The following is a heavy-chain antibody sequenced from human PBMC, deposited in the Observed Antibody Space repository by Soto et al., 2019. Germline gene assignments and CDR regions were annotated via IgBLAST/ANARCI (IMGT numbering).Heavy chain of an antibody. Sequence: QLQLQESGSGLVKPSQTLSLTCAVSGGSISSGGYSWSWIRQPPGKGLEWIGYIYHSGSTYYNPSRKSRVTISVDRSSNQFSMKLSSVTAADTAVYYCARLWFGSWSQWFDPWGQGTLVTVSS. CDR3: ARLWFGSWSQWFDP. CDR1: GGSISSGGYS. D-gene: IGHD3-10*01. J-gene: IGHJ5*02. V-gene: IGHV4-30-2*01. CDR2: IYHSGST.